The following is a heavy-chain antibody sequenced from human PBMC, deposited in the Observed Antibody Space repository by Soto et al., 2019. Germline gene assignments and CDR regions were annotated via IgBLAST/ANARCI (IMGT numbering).Heavy chain of an antibody. D-gene: IGHD3-22*01. Sequence: PGGSLRLSCAASGFTFSSYAVSWVCQAPGKGPEWISSISGSGSTIYYADSVKGRFTISRDNSKNTLYLQMSSLRAEDTAVYYCAKVFYYYDSSGYYYFDYWGQGTLVTVSS. CDR3: AKVFYYYDSSGYYYFDY. J-gene: IGHJ4*02. V-gene: IGHV3-23*01. CDR1: GFTFSSYA. CDR2: ISGSGSTI.